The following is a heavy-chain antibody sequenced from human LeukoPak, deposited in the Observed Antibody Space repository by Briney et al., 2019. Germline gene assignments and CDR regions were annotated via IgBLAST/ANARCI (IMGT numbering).Heavy chain of an antibody. V-gene: IGHV4-61*01. CDR1: GGSVSSGTYY. D-gene: IGHD1-20*01. Sequence: PSETLSLTCTVSGGSVSSGTYYWSWIRQPPGKGLEWIGYTYYSGSTNYNPSLMSRVTISVDTSKNQFSLKLSSVTAADTAVYYCARDLRGLTGHYFDYWGQGTLVTVSS. CDR3: ARDLRGLTGHYFDY. J-gene: IGHJ4*02. CDR2: TYYSGST.